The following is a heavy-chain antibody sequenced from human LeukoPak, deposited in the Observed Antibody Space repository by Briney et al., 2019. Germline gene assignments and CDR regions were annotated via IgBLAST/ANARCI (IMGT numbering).Heavy chain of an antibody. D-gene: IGHD3-22*01. CDR1: GGTFSSYA. CDR2: IIPILGIA. J-gene: IGHJ5*02. CDR3: ARVGYYDSSGYYNWFDP. Sequence: GSSVKVSCKASGGTFSSYAISWVRQAPGQGLEWIGRIIPILGIANYAQKFQGRVTITADKSTSTAYMELSSLRSEDTAVYYCARVGYYDSSGYYNWFDPWGQGTLVTVSS. V-gene: IGHV1-69*04.